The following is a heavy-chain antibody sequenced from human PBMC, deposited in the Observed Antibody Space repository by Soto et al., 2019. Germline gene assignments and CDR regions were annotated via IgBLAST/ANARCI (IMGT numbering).Heavy chain of an antibody. V-gene: IGHV3-74*01. J-gene: IGHJ4*02. CDR1: GFTFSSYW. CDR2: IKGDESST. D-gene: IGHD3-3*01. CDR3: ARGAFGAYYFDS. Sequence: EVQLVESGGGLGQPGGSLRLFCAASGFTFSSYWMHWVRQAPGKGLEWVSRIKGDESSTNYADSVKGRFTISRDNAKNTFYLQMNSLRAEDTAVYYCARGAFGAYYFDSWGQGTLVTVSS.